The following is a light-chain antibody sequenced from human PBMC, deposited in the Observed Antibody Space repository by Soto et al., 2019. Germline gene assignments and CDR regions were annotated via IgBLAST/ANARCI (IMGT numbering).Light chain of an antibody. V-gene: IGKV3-20*01. CDR3: QHYVERSPIT. Sequence: LTQSPSSLSASVGDRVTITCRASQSVSIYLAWYQQKPGQAPRLLISGASSRATGIPARFSGSGSGTDFTLTISRLEPEDFALYYCQHYVERSPITFGQGTRLEIK. CDR2: GAS. CDR1: QSVSIY. J-gene: IGKJ5*01.